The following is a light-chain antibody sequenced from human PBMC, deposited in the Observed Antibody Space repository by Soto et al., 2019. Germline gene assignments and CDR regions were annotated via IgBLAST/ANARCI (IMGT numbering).Light chain of an antibody. Sequence: EIVLTQSPGTLSLSPGEGATLSCRASQSVSSSYLAWYQQKPGQAPRLLIYGASSRATGIPDTFSGSGSGTDFCLTSSRLEPEDFAVYYCQHFPTTFGQGTKVDIK. CDR1: QSVSSSY. J-gene: IGKJ1*01. CDR3: QHFPTT. CDR2: GAS. V-gene: IGKV3-20*01.